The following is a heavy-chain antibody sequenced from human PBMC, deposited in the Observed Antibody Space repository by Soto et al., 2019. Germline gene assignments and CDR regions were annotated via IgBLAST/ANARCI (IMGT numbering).Heavy chain of an antibody. J-gene: IGHJ5*02. Sequence: PSETLSLTCTVSGASISGYYWSWNRKPAGKGMGWVGRIYATATTDYNRSLKSRAMMSVDTSMKQVSLELTSVTAADTAVYYCVRDGTKTLRDWFDPWGQGIPVTVSS. CDR3: VRDGTKTLRDWFDP. V-gene: IGHV4-4*07. D-gene: IGHD1-1*01. CDR2: IYATATT. CDR1: GASISGYY.